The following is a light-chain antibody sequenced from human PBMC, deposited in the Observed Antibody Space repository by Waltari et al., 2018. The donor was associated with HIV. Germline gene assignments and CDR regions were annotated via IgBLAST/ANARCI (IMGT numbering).Light chain of an antibody. J-gene: IGKJ1*01. CDR2: GAS. CDR1: QRISTD. V-gene: IGKV3-15*01. Sequence: MTQSPATLSVSPGERATLPCRASQRISTDLAWFQQKPVQAPRLLIYGASSRATGIPARFSGGGSGTDFTLTISGLQSEDFAVYYCQQYSHWPRTFGQGTTVDIK. CDR3: QQYSHWPRT.